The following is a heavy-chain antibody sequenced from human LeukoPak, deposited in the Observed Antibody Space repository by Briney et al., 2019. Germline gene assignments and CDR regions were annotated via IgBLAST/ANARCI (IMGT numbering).Heavy chain of an antibody. CDR2: ISSSGCTI. V-gene: IGHV3-48*03. CDR3: ARVAVVAFDI. CDR1: GFTFSSYE. Sequence: GGSLRPSCAASGFTFSSYEMNWVRQAPGKGLEWVSYISSSGCTIYYADSVKGRFTISRDNAKNSLYLQMNSLRAEDTAVYYCARVAVVAFDIWGQGTMVTVSS. D-gene: IGHD2-21*01. J-gene: IGHJ3*02.